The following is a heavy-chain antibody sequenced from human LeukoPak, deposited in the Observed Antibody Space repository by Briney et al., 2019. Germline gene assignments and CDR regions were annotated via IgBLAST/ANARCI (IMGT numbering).Heavy chain of an antibody. CDR3: ARGGYSSGWYDWSIDY. CDR2: IYYSGST. Sequence: SETLSLTCTVSGGSISSYYWSWIRQPPGKGLEWIGYIYYSGSTSYNPSLKSRVTISVDTSKNQFSLKLSSVTAADTAVYYCARGGYSSGWYDWSIDYWGQGTLVTVSS. CDR1: GGSISSYY. J-gene: IGHJ4*02. V-gene: IGHV4-59*01. D-gene: IGHD6-19*01.